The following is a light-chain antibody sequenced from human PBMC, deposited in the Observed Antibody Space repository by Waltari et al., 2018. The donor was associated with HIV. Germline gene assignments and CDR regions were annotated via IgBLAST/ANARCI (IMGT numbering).Light chain of an antibody. CDR2: GAY. CDR1: QDVGKS. CDR3: HQYFSDRFT. J-gene: IGKJ4*01. V-gene: IGKV1-NL1*01. Sequence: DIQMTQSPSSLSASVGDTVTITCRATQDVGKSVCWYQQKPGTVPKLLIYGAYIRHSGVDSWVTGSGSGTRYTLTITDLQPEDFATYFCHQYFSDRFTFGGGTKVEI.